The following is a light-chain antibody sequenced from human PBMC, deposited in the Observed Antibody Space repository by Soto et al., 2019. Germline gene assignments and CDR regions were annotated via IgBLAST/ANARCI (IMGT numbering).Light chain of an antibody. V-gene: IGKV3-15*01. CDR1: QSISSE. Sequence: EIVLTQSPATLSVSPGESATLSCRASQSISSELAWYQQKPGQPPRLLIYGASTRATGVPARFTGSGSGSDFTLTISGLQSEDFAVYYCQQGHNWPLTFGQGTMLEI. J-gene: IGKJ2*01. CDR3: QQGHNWPLT. CDR2: GAS.